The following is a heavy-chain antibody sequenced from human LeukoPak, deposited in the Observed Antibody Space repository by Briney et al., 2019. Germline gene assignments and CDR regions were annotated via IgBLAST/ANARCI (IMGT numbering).Heavy chain of an antibody. V-gene: IGHV4-39*01. D-gene: IGHD2/OR15-2a*01. CDR3: VRGAMVSKPGDF. CDR1: GVSVNSRSFY. J-gene: IGHJ4*02. CDR2: VYSSGNV. Sequence: SETLSLTCSVSGVSVNSRSFYWNWVRQPPGKGLEWLGSVYSSGNVYQSPSLQSRGAISVDASNNSFSLTLKPVTAADTAVYFCVRGAMVSKPGDFWGQGALVIVSS.